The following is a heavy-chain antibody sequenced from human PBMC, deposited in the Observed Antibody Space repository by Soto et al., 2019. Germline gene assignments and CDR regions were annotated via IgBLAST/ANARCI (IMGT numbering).Heavy chain of an antibody. CDR2: TNDRGSI. CDR3: ARESHDLLTGPPWVWYFDL. V-gene: IGHV4-34*01. J-gene: IGHJ2*01. CDR1: GGSFSGYY. D-gene: IGHD3-9*01. Sequence: QVQLQQWGAGPLRPLETLSLTCGVSGGSFSGYYWAWIRQSPGKGLEWIGETNDRGSINCNPSLKSRVSISVDTSKNHYSLNLRSVTAADTAVYYCARESHDLLTGPPWVWYFDLWGRGTLVTVSS.